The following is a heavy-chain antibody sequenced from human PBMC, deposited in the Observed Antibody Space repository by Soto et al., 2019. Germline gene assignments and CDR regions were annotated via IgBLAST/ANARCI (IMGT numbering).Heavy chain of an antibody. CDR2: IYYSGNT. D-gene: IGHD6-13*01. CDR1: GGSISSDDFY. CDR3: ARLSGSWQSGFDP. Sequence: QVQLQESGPGLVKPSQTLSLTCTVSGGSISSDDFYWSWIRQHPGMGLEWIGYIYYSGNTYYNPSLKSRVTILVDTSKNQFSLKLSSVTAADTAVYYCARLSGSWQSGFDPWGQGTLVTVSS. J-gene: IGHJ5*02. V-gene: IGHV4-31*03.